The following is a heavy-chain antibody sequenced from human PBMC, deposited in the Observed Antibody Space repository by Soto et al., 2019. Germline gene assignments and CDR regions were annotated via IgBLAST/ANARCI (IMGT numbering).Heavy chain of an antibody. D-gene: IGHD3-10*02. Sequence: QVQLVQSGAEVKKPGASVKVSCKVSGYTLTELSMHWVRQAPGKGLEWMGGFDPEDGETIYAQKFQGRVTMTEDTSTDTAYMELSSLRSEDTAVYYCATRNLFGELSTSYWYFDLWGRGTLVTVSS. J-gene: IGHJ2*01. CDR3: ATRNLFGELSTSYWYFDL. CDR1: GYTLTELS. V-gene: IGHV1-24*01. CDR2: FDPEDGET.